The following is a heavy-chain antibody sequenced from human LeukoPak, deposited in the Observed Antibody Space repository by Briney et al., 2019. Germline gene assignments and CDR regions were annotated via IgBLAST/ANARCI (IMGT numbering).Heavy chain of an antibody. V-gene: IGHV3-30*18. Sequence: PGGSLRLSCTVSGFTVSSNSMSWVRQAPGKGLEWVAVISYDGSNKYYADSVKGRFTISRDNSKNTLYLQMNSLRAEDTAVYYCANGYCTNGVCYPYYYYYMDVWGKGTTVTVSS. J-gene: IGHJ6*03. CDR3: ANGYCTNGVCYPYYYYYMDV. CDR1: GFTVSSNS. D-gene: IGHD2-8*01. CDR2: ISYDGSNK.